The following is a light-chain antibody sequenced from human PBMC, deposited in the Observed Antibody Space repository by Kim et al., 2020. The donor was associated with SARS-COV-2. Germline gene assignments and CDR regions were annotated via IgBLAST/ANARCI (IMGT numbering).Light chain of an antibody. V-gene: IGKV1-27*01. CDR3: QKCDSAPWT. CDR1: QDISNY. J-gene: IGKJ1*01. CDR2: AAS. Sequence: ASVGASVTSTCRASQDISNYLAWFQLKPGKAPKLLIYAASALQPGVPSRFSGSGSGTDFTLTVTSLQPEDVATYYCQKCDSAPWTFGQGTKVDIK.